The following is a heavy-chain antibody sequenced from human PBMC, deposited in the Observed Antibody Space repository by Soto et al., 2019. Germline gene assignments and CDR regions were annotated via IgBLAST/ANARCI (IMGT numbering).Heavy chain of an antibody. CDR1: GYTFTSYD. Sequence: ASVKVSCKASGYTFTSYDINWVRQATGQGLEWMGWMNPNSGNTGYAQKFQGRVTMTRNTSISTAYMELSSLRSEDTAVYYCARGIKNRPKGSGSYLAFDYWGQGTLVTVSS. CDR3: ARGIKNRPKGSGSYLAFDY. J-gene: IGHJ4*02. V-gene: IGHV1-8*01. D-gene: IGHD3-10*01. CDR2: MNPNSGNT.